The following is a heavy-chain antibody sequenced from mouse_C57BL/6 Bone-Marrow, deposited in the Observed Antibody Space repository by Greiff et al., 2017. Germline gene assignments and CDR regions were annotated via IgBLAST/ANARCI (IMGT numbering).Heavy chain of an antibody. V-gene: IGHV1-82*01. D-gene: IGHD1-1*01. J-gene: IGHJ1*03. CDR1: GYAFSSSW. CDR3: ARRDYGSSGYWYSDV. Sequence: QVQLQQSGPELVKPGASVKISCKASGYAFSSSWMNWVKQRPGKGLEWIGRIYPGAGDTNYNGKFKGKATLTADKSSSTAYMQLSSLTSEDSAVYFCARRDYGSSGYWYSDVWGTGTTVTVSS. CDR2: IYPGAGDT.